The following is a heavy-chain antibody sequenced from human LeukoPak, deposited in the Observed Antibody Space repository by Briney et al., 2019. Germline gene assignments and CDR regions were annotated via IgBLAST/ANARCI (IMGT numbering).Heavy chain of an antibody. J-gene: IGHJ3*02. CDR2: INPNSGGT. V-gene: IGHV1-2*02. CDR1: GYTFTGYY. Sequence: ASVKVSCKASGYTFTGYYMHWVRQAPGQGLEWMGWINPNSGGTNYAQKLQGRVTMTRDKSIRTAYMEPSRLTSDDTAVYYCARNIWFGESADAFDIWGQGTMVTVSS. CDR3: ARNIWFGESADAFDI. D-gene: IGHD3-10*01.